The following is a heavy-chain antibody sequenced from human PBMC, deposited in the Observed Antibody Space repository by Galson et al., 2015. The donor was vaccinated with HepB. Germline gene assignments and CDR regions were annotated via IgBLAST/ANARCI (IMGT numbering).Heavy chain of an antibody. D-gene: IGHD3-3*01. CDR3: ARSPDFWSAYYSTYYYYMDV. V-gene: IGHV3-7*01. CDR2: INQDGSEK. Sequence: SLRLSCAASGFTFSSYWMSWVRQAPGKGLEWVANINQDGSEKYYVDSVKGRFSISRDNAKNLLFLQMNSLRAEDTAVYYCARSPDFWSAYYSTYYYYMDVWGKGTTVTVSS. CDR1: GFTFSSYW. J-gene: IGHJ6*03.